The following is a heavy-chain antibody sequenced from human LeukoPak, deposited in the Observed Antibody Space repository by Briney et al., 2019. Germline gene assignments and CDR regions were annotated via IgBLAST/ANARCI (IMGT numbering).Heavy chain of an antibody. Sequence: SETLALNCTVSGGSISSYYWSWIRQPPGKGLEWIGYIYYSGSTYYNPSLKSRVTISVDTSKNQFSLNLSSVTAADTAVYYCAALRGDGSGTIAYWGQGTLLTVSS. CDR2: IYYSGST. D-gene: IGHD3-10*01. CDR1: GGSISSYY. CDR3: AALRGDGSGTIAY. V-gene: IGHV4-59*04. J-gene: IGHJ4*02.